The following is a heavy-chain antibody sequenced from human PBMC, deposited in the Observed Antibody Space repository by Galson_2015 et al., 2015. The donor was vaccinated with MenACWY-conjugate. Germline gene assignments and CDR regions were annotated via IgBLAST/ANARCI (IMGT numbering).Heavy chain of an antibody. J-gene: IGHJ4*02. Sequence: SVKVSCKASGYTFTSYAMHWVRQAPGQRLEWMGWINAGNGNTKYSQKFQGRVTITRDTSASTAYMELSSLRSEDTAVYYCARGALYYDKSYYFDYWGQGTLVTVSS. CDR2: INAGNGNT. CDR3: ARGALYYDKSYYFDY. D-gene: IGHD3-22*01. V-gene: IGHV1-3*01. CDR1: GYTFTSYA.